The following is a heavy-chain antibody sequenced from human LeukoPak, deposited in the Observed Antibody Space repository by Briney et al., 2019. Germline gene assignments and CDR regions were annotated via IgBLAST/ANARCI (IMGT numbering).Heavy chain of an antibody. V-gene: IGHV4-59*01. CDR3: ARALTPGYCSGGTCSYFDY. J-gene: IGHJ4*02. CDR2: IYYIGST. D-gene: IGHD2-15*01. CDR1: GGSLRSYY. Sequence: PSETLSLTCTVSGGSLRSYYWSWIRQPPGKGLEWIGCIYYIGSTNSNPSLKSRVTISVDTSKNQFSLKVSSVTAADTAVYYRARALTPGYCSGGTCSYFDYWGQGAQVTVSS.